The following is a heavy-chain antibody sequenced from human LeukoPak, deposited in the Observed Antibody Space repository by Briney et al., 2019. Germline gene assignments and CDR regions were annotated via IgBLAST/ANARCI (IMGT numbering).Heavy chain of an antibody. Sequence: GGSLRLSCVASGFTFSNYWMQWVRQVPGKGLVWVSRLNGDGTNIIYADSVKGRFTISRDNAKNSLYLQMNSLRAEDTAMYYCVRGAGTRGDYWGQGTLVTVSS. CDR3: VRGAGTRGDY. D-gene: IGHD3-10*01. CDR1: GFTFSNYW. CDR2: LNGDGTNI. J-gene: IGHJ4*02. V-gene: IGHV3-74*01.